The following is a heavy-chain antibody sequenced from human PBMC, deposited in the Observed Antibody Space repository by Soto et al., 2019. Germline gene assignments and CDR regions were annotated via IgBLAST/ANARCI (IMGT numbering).Heavy chain of an antibody. D-gene: IGHD2-2*01. Sequence: EVQLLESGGGLVQSGGSLRLSCVGSGFTFINYAMNWVRQTPGKGLEWVSGISGGGDRTFDADSVKGRFTISRDNSKNTVHLQMNSLRADDTAVYYCARKVLGSTSRPDWWYFDLWGRGTLVTVSS. CDR3: ARKVLGSTSRPDWWYFDL. CDR2: ISGGGDRT. CDR1: GFTFINYA. V-gene: IGHV3-23*01. J-gene: IGHJ2*01.